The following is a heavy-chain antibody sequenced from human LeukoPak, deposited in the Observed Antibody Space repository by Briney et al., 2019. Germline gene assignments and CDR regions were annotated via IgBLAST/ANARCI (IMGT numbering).Heavy chain of an antibody. CDR1: GFTFGDYA. CDR2: IRSKAYGGTT. D-gene: IGHD4-17*01. J-gene: IGHJ4*02. Sequence: PGGSLRLSCTASGFTFGDYAMSWFRQAPGKGLEWVGFIRSKAYGGTTEYAASVKGRFTISRDDSKSIAYLQMNSLKTEDTAEYFCTRERGDTVTFDYWGQGTLVTVSS. CDR3: TRERGDTVTFDY. V-gene: IGHV3-49*03.